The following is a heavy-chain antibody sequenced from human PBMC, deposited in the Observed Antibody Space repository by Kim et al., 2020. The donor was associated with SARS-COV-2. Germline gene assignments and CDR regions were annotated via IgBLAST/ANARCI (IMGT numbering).Heavy chain of an antibody. Sequence: GGSLRLSCAASGFTFSDYYMSWIRQAPGKGLEWVSYISSSGSTIYYADSVKGRFTISRDNAKNSLYLQMNSLRAEDTAVYYCARRLWYCSSTSCYAGRDAFDIWGQGTMVTVSS. CDR3: ARRLWYCSSTSCYAGRDAFDI. CDR1: GFTFSDYY. D-gene: IGHD2-2*01. J-gene: IGHJ3*02. CDR2: ISSSGSTI. V-gene: IGHV3-11*04.